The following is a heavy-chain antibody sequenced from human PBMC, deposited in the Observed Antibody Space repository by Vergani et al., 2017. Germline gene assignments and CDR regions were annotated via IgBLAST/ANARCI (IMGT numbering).Heavy chain of an antibody. D-gene: IGHD3-22*01. CDR3: ARDPYYYDGSGYFQA. J-gene: IGHJ5*02. CDR2: INPNSGGT. Sequence: QVQLVQSGAEVKKPGASVKVSCKASGYTFTGYYMHWVRQAPGQGLEWMGWINPNSGGTNYAQKLQGRVTMTRDTSISTAYMELSRLRSDDTAVYYCARDPYYYDGSGYFQAWGEGSLVTVSS. V-gene: IGHV1-2*02. CDR1: GYTFTGYY.